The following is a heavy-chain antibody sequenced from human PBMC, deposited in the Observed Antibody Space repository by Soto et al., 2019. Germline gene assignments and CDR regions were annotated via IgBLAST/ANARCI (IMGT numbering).Heavy chain of an antibody. CDR1: GYTFTSYG. J-gene: IGHJ4*02. CDR2: ISAYNGNT. D-gene: IGHD2-2*01. CDR3: ARDQLPAASSNYDY. V-gene: IGHV1-18*01. Sequence: ASVRVSCKASGYTFTSYGISWVRQAPGQGLEWMGWISAYNGNTNYAQKLQGRVTMTTDTSTSTAYMELRSLRSDDTAVYYCARDQLPAASSNYDYWGQGTLVTVSS.